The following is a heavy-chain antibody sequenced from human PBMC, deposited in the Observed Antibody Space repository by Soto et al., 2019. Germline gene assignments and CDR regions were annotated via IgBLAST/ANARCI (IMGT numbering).Heavy chain of an antibody. D-gene: IGHD3-10*01. V-gene: IGHV4-34*01. Sequence: SETLSLTCAVYGGSFSGYYWSWIRQPPGKGLEWIGEINHSGSTNYNPSLKSRVTISVDTSKNQFSLKLSSVTAADTAVYYCARGDPLVRGVIDYWGQGTLVTVSS. CDR2: INHSGST. CDR1: GGSFSGYY. J-gene: IGHJ4*02. CDR3: ARGDPLVRGVIDY.